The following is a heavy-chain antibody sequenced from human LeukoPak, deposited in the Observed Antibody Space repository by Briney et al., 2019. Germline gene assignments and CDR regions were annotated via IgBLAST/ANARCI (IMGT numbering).Heavy chain of an antibody. V-gene: IGHV3-23*01. CDR3: AKESLYDFWSGYYDDY. J-gene: IGHJ4*02. CDR2: ISGSGGST. Sequence: GGSLRLSCAASGFTFSSYAMSWVRQAPGKGLEWVSAISGSGGSTYYADSVKGRFTISRDNSKNTLYLQMNSLRAEDTAVYYCAKESLYDFWSGYYDDYWGQGTLVTVSS. D-gene: IGHD3-3*01. CDR1: GFTFSSYA.